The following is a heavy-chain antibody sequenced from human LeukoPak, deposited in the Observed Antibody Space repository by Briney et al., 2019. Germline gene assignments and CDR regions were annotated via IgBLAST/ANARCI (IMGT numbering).Heavy chain of an antibody. V-gene: IGHV3-48*03. J-gene: IGHJ6*03. CDR2: ISISGTTI. CDR1: GFTFSDYE. CDR3: AKDATEVPGTVYMDV. Sequence: GGALRLSCAASGFTFSDYEMNWVRQAPGKGLEGLSHISISGTTIHYADSVKGRFTISRDNAKNSVYLQMTSLRAEDTALYYCAKDATEVPGTVYMDVWGKGTTVTISS. D-gene: IGHD6-13*01.